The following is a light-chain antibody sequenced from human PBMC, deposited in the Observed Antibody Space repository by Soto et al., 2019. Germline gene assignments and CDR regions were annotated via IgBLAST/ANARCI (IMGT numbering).Light chain of an antibody. CDR3: CSYAGGISPV. Sequence: QSALTQPASVSGSPGQSITISCTGTSNDVGRYNLVSWYQHLPGKAPKLLIYEAYKWPSGVSDRFSGSKSGNTASLTISGLQAEDEADYYCCSYAGGISPVFGGGTKVTVL. J-gene: IGLJ2*01. V-gene: IGLV2-23*01. CDR1: SNDVGRYNL. CDR2: EAY.